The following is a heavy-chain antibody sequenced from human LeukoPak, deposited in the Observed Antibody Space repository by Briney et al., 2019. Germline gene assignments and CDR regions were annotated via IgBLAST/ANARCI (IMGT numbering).Heavy chain of an antibody. CDR3: ARDRAILGENWFDP. CDR1: GGSISSGGYY. V-gene: IGHV4-31*03. Sequence: SETLSLTCTVSGGSISSGGYYWSWIRQRPGKGLEWIGYIYYSGSTYYNPSLKSRVTISVDTSKNQFSLKLSSVTAADTAVYYCARDRAILGENWFDPWGQGTLVTVSS. D-gene: IGHD3-3*01. CDR2: IYYSGST. J-gene: IGHJ5*02.